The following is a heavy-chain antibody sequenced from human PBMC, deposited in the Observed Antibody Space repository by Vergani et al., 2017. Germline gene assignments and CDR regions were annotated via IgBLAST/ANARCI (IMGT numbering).Heavy chain of an antibody. J-gene: IGHJ2*01. D-gene: IGHD4-17*01. Sequence: QVQLVQSGAEVKKPGASVKVSCKASGGTFSSYAISWVRQAPGQGLEWMGRIIPILGIANYAQKFQGRVTITADKSTSTAYMELSSLRSEDTAVYYCARYYGDYFNWYFDLWGRGTLVTVSS. CDR3: ARYYGDYFNWYFDL. CDR1: GGTFSSYA. V-gene: IGHV1-69*04. CDR2: IIPILGIA.